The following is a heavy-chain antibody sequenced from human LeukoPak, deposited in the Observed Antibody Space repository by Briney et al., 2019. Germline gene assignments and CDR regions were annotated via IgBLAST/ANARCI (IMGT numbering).Heavy chain of an antibody. D-gene: IGHD1-26*01. J-gene: IGHJ6*02. CDR2: IRTKIEGETR. V-gene: IGHV3-15*01. Sequence: GGSLRLSCAASGFNFKYVWMNWVRQVPGKRLEWVGRIRTKIEGETRDYPAPVKGRFIISRDDSKTTLYLQMNGLKTEDSAVYYCTTERNWELLRPYGLDIWGQGTTVIVSS. CDR1: GFNFKYVW. CDR3: TTERNWELLRPYGLDI.